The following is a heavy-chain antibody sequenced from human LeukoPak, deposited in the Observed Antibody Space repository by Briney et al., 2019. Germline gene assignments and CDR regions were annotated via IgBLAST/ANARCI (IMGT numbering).Heavy chain of an antibody. CDR1: GGSFSGYY. Sequence: PSETLSLTCAVYGGSFSGYYWSWIRQPPGKGLEWIGEINHSGSTNYNPSLKSRVTISVDTSKNQFSLKLSSVTAADTAVYYCARVGETGYYFDYRGQGTLVTVSS. D-gene: IGHD3-16*01. CDR3: ARVGETGYYFDY. J-gene: IGHJ4*02. V-gene: IGHV4-34*01. CDR2: INHSGST.